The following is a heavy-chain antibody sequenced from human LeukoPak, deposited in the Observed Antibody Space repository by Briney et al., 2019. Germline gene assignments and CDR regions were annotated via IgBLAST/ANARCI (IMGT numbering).Heavy chain of an antibody. D-gene: IGHD7-27*01. J-gene: IGHJ4*02. CDR1: GFTFSDAW. CDR3: TKDPPLTGGVYSAY. CDR2: IKSKVDGGTV. V-gene: IGHV3-15*07. Sequence: GGSLRLSCAVSGFTFSDAWMNWVRQAPGKGLEWVGRIKSKVDGGTVDYAAPVKGRFTISRDDSKSTLYLQLNSLKTEDSAVYYCTKDPPLTGGVYSAYWGQGTLVTVSS.